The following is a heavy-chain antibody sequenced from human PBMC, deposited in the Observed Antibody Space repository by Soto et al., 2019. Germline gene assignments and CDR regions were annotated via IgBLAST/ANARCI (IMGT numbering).Heavy chain of an antibody. Sequence: QVQLVESGGGLVQPGGSLRLSCEASGFTFSDYYMSWIRQAPGKGLEWVSYISSSGSTIYYADSVKGRFTISRDNAKDSLYLQMNSLRAEDTAVYYCARDYSSSRYYGMDVWGQGTTVTVSS. CDR2: ISSSGSTI. V-gene: IGHV3-11*01. D-gene: IGHD6-6*01. CDR1: GFTFSDYY. CDR3: ARDYSSSRYYGMDV. J-gene: IGHJ6*02.